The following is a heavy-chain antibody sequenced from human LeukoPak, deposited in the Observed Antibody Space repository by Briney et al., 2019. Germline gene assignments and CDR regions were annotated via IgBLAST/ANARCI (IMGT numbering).Heavy chain of an antibody. CDR2: ISSSSSYI. D-gene: IGHD2-15*01. J-gene: IGHJ6*02. V-gene: IGHV3-21*01. CDR1: GFTFSSYS. Sequence: GGSLRLSCAASGFTFSSYSMNWVRQAPGKGLEWVSSISSSSSYIYYADSVKGRFTISRDNAKNSLYLQMNSLRAEDTAVYYCARDWWPVDGAGGMDVWGQGTTVTVSS. CDR3: ARDWWPVDGAGGMDV.